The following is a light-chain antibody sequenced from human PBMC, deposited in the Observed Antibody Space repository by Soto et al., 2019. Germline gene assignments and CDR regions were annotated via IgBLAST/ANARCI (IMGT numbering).Light chain of an antibody. J-gene: IGLJ1*01. CDR3: SSYTSSSTRLYV. V-gene: IGLV2-14*01. CDR1: SSDVGGYNY. Sequence: QSALTQPASVSGSPGQSITISCTGTSSDVGGYNYVSWYQQHPGKAPKLMIYEVSNRPSGVSNRFSGSKSGNTASLTISGLQAEDEADYYCSSYTSSSTRLYVSGTGTKVTVL. CDR2: EVS.